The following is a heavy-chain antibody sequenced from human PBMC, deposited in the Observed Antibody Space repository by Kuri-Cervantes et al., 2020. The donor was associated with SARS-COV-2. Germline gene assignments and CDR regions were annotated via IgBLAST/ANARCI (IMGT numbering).Heavy chain of an antibody. V-gene: IGHV7-4-1*02. J-gene: IGHJ4*02. CDR1: GYTFTSHA. CDR2: INTNTGKP. CDR3: ARGFYDRSGFDLDH. D-gene: IGHD3-22*01. Sequence: SVKVSCKASGYTFTSHAMNWVRQAPGQGLEWMGWINTNTGKPTYVQGFTGRFVLSLDTSVSTAYLQISRLKAEDTAVYYCARGFYDRSGFDLDHWGQGTLLTVSS.